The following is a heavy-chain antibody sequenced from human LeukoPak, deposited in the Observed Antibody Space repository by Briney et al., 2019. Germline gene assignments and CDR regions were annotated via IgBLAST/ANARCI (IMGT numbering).Heavy chain of an antibody. CDR2: ISGSGGST. V-gene: IGHV3-23*01. D-gene: IGHD3-22*01. CDR1: GFTLSNYD. Sequence: GGSLRLSCAASGFTLSNYDMHWVRQAPGKGLEWVSAISGSGGSTYYADSVKGRFTISRDNSKNTLYLQMNSLRAEDTAVYYCAKASAMIVVVSKHFDYWGQGTLVTVSS. CDR3: AKASAMIVVVSKHFDY. J-gene: IGHJ4*02.